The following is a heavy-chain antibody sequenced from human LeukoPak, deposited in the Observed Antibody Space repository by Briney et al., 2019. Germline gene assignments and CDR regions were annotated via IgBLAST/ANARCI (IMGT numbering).Heavy chain of an antibody. CDR2: INPNSGGT. J-gene: IGHJ6*02. D-gene: IGHD4-11*01. V-gene: IGHV1-2*02. Sequence: ASVKVSCKASGYTFTGYYMHWVRQAPGQGLEWMGWINPNSGGTNYAQKFQGRVTMTTDTSTSTAYMELRSLRSDDTAVYYCARVQMTTVEYYYYGMDVWGQGTTVTVSS. CDR1: GYTFTGYY. CDR3: ARVQMTTVEYYYYGMDV.